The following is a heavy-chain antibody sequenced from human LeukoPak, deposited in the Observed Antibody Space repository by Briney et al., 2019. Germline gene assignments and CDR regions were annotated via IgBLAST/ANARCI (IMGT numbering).Heavy chain of an antibody. CDR3: ARDALMVYAGYFDY. J-gene: IGHJ4*02. D-gene: IGHD2-8*01. CDR1: GFTFSSYG. CDR2: IWHDGGNK. V-gene: IGHV3-33*01. Sequence: GRSLRLSCAASGFTFSSYGMHWVRQAPGKGLEWVALIWHDGGNKYYPDSVKGRFTISRDNSKNTLYLQMKSLRAEDTAVYYCARDALMVYAGYFDYWGQGTLVTVSS.